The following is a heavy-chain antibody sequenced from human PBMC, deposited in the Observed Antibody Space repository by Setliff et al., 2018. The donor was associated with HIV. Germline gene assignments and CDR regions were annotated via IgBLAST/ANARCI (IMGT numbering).Heavy chain of an antibody. V-gene: IGHV4-34*01. J-gene: IGHJ4*02. D-gene: IGHD4-17*01. CDR1: NASFSDYY. Sequence: LSLTCAVYNASFSDYYRGWIRQAPGKGLEWIGEINQSGSTNYNSSLRSRVTMSINLSKNQFSLKLTSVTAADTAVYYCAGRAYGPLEHWGQGNQVTVSS. CDR2: INQSGST. CDR3: AGRAYGPLEH.